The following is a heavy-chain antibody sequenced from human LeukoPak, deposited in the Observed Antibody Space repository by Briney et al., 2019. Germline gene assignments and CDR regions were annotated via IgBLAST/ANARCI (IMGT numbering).Heavy chain of an antibody. CDR2: INPNSGGT. Sequence: ASVKVSCKASGYTFTGYYMHWVRQAPGQGLEWMGWINPNSGGTNYAQKFQGRVTMTRDTSISTAYMELSRLRSDDTAVYYCARGPVDMVATPRSFDYWGQGTLVTVSS. D-gene: IGHD5-12*01. CDR3: ARGPVDMVATPRSFDY. J-gene: IGHJ4*02. V-gene: IGHV1-2*02. CDR1: GYTFTGYY.